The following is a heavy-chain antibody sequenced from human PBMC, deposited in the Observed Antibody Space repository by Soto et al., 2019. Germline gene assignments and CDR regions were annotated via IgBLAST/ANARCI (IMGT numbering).Heavy chain of an antibody. CDR2: IYTSGST. CDR1: GTSVSNYY. J-gene: IGHJ4*02. V-gene: IGHV4-4*07. D-gene: IGHD3-10*01. Sequence: SETLSLTCSVSGTSVSNYYWSWIRQPAGKRLEHIGRIYTSGSTSYNPSLKSRVTMSMDTSQTQIYLNLTSVTAADTAVYYCARGGIQLSYAFDHWGKGILVTVSS. CDR3: ARGGIQLSYAFDH.